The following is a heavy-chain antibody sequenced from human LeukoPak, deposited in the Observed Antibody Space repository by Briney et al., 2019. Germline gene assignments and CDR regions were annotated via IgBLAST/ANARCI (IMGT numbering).Heavy chain of an antibody. CDR2: IYSGGST. D-gene: IGHD3-22*01. J-gene: IGHJ4*02. Sequence: GGSLRLSCAASGFTVSSNYMSWVRQAPGKGLEWVSVIYSGGSTYYADSVKGRFTISRDNSKNTLYLQMNSLRAEDTAVYYCARDSPGYYDSSGYYAPPFDYWGQGTLVTVSS. CDR1: GFTVSSNY. CDR3: ARDSPGYYDSSGYYAPPFDY. V-gene: IGHV3-66*01.